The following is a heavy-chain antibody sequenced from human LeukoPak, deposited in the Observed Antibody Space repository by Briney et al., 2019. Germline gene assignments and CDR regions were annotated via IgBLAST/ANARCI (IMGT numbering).Heavy chain of an antibody. CDR2: ISSSSSYI. CDR3: ARRQPRPYAMDV. D-gene: IGHD1-1*01. V-gene: IGHV3-21*01. Sequence: GGSLRLSCAASGFTFSNYWMHWVRQAPGQGLEWVSSISSSSSYIYYADSVKGRFTISRDNAKNSLYLQMNSLRAEDTAVYYCARRQPRPYAMDVWGQGTTVTVSS. CDR1: GFTFSNYW. J-gene: IGHJ6*02.